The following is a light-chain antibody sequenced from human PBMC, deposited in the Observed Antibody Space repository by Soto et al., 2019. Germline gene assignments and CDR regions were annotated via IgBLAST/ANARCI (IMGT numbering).Light chain of an antibody. V-gene: IGLV1-40*01. J-gene: IGLJ1*01. Sequence: QSVLTQPPSVSGAPGQRVTISCTGSSSNIGAGYDVHWYQQLPGTAPKLLIYGNGNRPSGVPDRFSGSKSGTSASLAITGLKAEDEADYYCQSYDSSLSGSEVFGTGTKVTVL. CDR2: GNG. CDR1: SSNIGAGYD. CDR3: QSYDSSLSGSEV.